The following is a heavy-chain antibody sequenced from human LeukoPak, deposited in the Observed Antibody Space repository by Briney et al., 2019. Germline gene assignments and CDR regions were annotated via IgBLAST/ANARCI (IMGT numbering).Heavy chain of an antibody. Sequence: GGSLRLSCAASGFTFSSYGMHWVRQAPGQGLEWMGWINPNSGGTNYAQKFQGRVTITADKSTSTAYMELSSLRSEDTAVYYCARDRGYYLWGQGTLVTVSS. CDR1: GFTFSSYG. J-gene: IGHJ5*02. D-gene: IGHD3-22*01. V-gene: IGHV1-69*04. CDR2: INPNSGGT. CDR3: ARDRGYYL.